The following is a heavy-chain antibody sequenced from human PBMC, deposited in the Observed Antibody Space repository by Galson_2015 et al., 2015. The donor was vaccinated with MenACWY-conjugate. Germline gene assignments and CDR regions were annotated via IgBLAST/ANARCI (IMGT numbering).Heavy chain of an antibody. J-gene: IGHJ2*01. V-gene: IGHV1-3*01. CDR3: ARDRYYYDTSGPLVYWYFDL. Sequence: SVKVSCKASGYTFIRYAMHWVRQAPGQSLEWMGWINAGNGDTKYSQKLQGRVTITRDTSASTAYMELSSLRSEDTAVYYCARDRYYYDTSGPLVYWYFDLWGRGTLVTVSS. CDR1: GYTFIRYA. CDR2: INAGNGDT. D-gene: IGHD3-22*01.